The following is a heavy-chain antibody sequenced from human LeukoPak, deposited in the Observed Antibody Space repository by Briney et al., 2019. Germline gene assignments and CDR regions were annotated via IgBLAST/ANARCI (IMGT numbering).Heavy chain of an antibody. V-gene: IGHV4-39*07. Sequence: SETLSLTCTVSGGSISSSSYYWGWIRQPPGKGLEWIGSIYYSGSTYYNPSLKSRVTISVDTSKNQFSLKLSSVTAADTAVYYCARDNGDYDYDYWGQGTLVTASS. J-gene: IGHJ4*02. CDR1: GGSISSSSYY. CDR2: IYYSGST. D-gene: IGHD4-17*01. CDR3: ARDNGDYDYDY.